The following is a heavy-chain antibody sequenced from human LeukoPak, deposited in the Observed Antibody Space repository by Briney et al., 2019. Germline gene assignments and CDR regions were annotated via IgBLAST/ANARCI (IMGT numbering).Heavy chain of an antibody. V-gene: IGHV3-21*01. CDR3: ASLRYNWDIDY. D-gene: IGHD1-20*01. Sequence: GGSLRLSCAASGFTFSSYNMNWVRQAPGKRLEWVSSISSSSSYIYYADSVKGRFTISRDNAKNSLYLQMNSLRAEDTAVYYCASLRYNWDIDYWGQGTLVTVSS. CDR2: ISSSSSYI. J-gene: IGHJ4*02. CDR1: GFTFSSYN.